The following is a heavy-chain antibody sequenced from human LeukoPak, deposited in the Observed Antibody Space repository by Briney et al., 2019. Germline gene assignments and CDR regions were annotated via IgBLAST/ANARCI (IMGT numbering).Heavy chain of an antibody. V-gene: IGHV3-74*01. CDR3: ARGGSGSSYLVHI. J-gene: IGHJ4*02. Sequence: GGSLRLSCAASGFTFSSYVMSWVRQAPGKGLVWVSLISTDGSSTRYAVSVKGRFTISRDNAKNTLYVQMNSLRAEDTAVYYCARGGSGSSYLVHIWGQGTLVTVSS. CDR2: ISTDGSST. CDR1: GFTFSSYV. D-gene: IGHD1-26*01.